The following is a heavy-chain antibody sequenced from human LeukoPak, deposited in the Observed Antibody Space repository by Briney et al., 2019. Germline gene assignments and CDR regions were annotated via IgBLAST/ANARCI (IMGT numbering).Heavy chain of an antibody. CDR3: AKPHTPYCSGGTCYLFDY. V-gene: IGHV3-23*01. D-gene: IGHD2-15*01. CDR2: VSGGGSTT. Sequence: GGSLRLSCAASGFTLSSYGMSWVRQAPGKGLEWVSTVSGGGSTTYYADSVKGRLTISRDNSNNTVYLQMNSLRVDDTAVYYCAKPHTPYCSGGTCYLFDYWGQGTLVTVSS. CDR1: GFTLSSYG. J-gene: IGHJ4*02.